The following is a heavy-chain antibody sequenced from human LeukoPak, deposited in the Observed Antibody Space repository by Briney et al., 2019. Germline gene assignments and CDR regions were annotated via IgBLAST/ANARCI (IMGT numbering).Heavy chain of an antibody. J-gene: IGHJ4*02. CDR2: ISGSGDST. D-gene: IGHD4-11*01. Sequence: PGGSLRLSCISSGFTFSSYAMTWVRQAPGKGLEWVSSISGSGDSTYYADSVGGRFTISRDNSKNTLFLQMNSLRDEDTAVYYCAKDLYSNYGPADYWGQGNLVTVSS. V-gene: IGHV3-23*01. CDR1: GFTFSSYA. CDR3: AKDLYSNYGPADY.